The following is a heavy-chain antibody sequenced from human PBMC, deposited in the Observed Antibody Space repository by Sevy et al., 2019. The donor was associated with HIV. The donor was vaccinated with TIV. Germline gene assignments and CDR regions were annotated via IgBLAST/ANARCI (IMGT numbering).Heavy chain of an antibody. D-gene: IGHD2-2*01. CDR1: GFTFSDYY. V-gene: IGHV3-11*01. J-gene: IGHJ4*02. Sequence: GGSLRLSCAASGFTFSDYYMSWIRQAPGKGLEWVSYISSSGSTIYYADSVKGRFTISRDNAKNSLYLQMNSLRAEDTAVVSGARDWARYCGSTSCFANRFDYWGQGTLVTVSS. CDR2: ISSSGSTI. CDR3: ARDWARYCGSTSCFANRFDY.